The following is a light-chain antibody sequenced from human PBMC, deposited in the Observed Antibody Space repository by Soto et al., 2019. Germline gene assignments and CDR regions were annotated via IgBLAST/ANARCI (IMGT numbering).Light chain of an antibody. J-gene: IGKJ2*01. CDR2: GAS. CDR1: QSVGSN. Sequence: EIVMTQSPATLSVSLGERATLSCRASQSVGSNLAWYQQKPGQAPRLLIYGASSRATGIPARFGGSGSGTEFTLTIRSLQSEDFAVYYCQQYNNWPRTFGQGTKLEIK. CDR3: QQYNNWPRT. V-gene: IGKV3-15*01.